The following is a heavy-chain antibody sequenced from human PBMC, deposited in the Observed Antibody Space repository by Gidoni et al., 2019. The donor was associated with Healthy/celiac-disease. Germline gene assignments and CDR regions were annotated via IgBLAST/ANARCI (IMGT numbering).Heavy chain of an antibody. CDR3: ATHDSSGPYYFDY. D-gene: IGHD3-22*01. V-gene: IGHV3-23*01. J-gene: IGHJ4*02. CDR2: ISGSGGST. CDR1: GFTFSSYA. Sequence: EVQLLESGGGLVQPGGSLRLSCAASGFTFSSYAMSWVRQAPGKGLAWVSAISGSGGSTYYADSVKGRFTISRDNSKNTLYLQMNSLRAEDTAVYYCATHDSSGPYYFDYWGQGTLVTVSS.